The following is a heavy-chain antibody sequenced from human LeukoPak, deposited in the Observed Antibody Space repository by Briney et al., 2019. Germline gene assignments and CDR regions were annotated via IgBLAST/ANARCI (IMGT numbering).Heavy chain of an antibody. V-gene: IGHV3-23*01. D-gene: IGHD1-7*01. Sequence: GGSLRLSCAASGFTFRSYAMSWVRQAPGKGLEWVSAITGSGGGTYYADSVKGRFTISRDNSKNTLYLQMNSLRAEDTAVYYCTAWNYGSNWFDPWGQGTLVTVSS. CDR2: ITGSGGGT. CDR3: TAWNYGSNWFDP. J-gene: IGHJ5*02. CDR1: GFTFRSYA.